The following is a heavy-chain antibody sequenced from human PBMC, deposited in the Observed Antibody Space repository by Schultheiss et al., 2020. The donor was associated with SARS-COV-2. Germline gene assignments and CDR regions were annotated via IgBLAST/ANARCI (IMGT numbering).Heavy chain of an antibody. V-gene: IGHV3-74*01. J-gene: IGHJ6*02. Sequence: GESLKISCAASGFTFSSYWMHWVRQAPGKGLVWVSRINSDGSSTSYADSVKGRFTISRDNSKNTLYLQMNSLRAEDTAVYYCARGGPRAVAPMDVWGQGTTVTVSS. CDR3: ARGGPRAVAPMDV. CDR1: GFTFSSYW. CDR2: INSDGSST. D-gene: IGHD6-19*01.